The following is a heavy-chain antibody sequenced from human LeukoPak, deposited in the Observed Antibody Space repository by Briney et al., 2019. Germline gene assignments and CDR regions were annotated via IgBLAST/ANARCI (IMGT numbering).Heavy chain of an antibody. CDR2: IYYSGST. J-gene: IGHJ4*02. CDR1: GVSISSYY. CDR3: ASGPATSYSSSWPIEY. D-gene: IGHD6-13*01. V-gene: IGHV4-59*01. Sequence: SETLSLTCTVSGVSISSYYWSWIRQPPGKGLEWIGYIYYSGSTNYNPSLKSRVTISVDTSKNQFSLKLSSVTAADTAVYYCASGPATSYSSSWPIEYWGQGTLVTVSS.